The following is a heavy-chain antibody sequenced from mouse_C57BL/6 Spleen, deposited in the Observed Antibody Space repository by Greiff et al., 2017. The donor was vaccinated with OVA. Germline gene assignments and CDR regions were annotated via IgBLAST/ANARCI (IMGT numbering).Heavy chain of an antibody. J-gene: IGHJ1*03. CDR1: GYTFTSYW. Sequence: QVQLQQPGAELVRPGSSVKLSCKASGYTFTSYWMHWVKQRPGQGLEWIGYINPSSGYTKYNQKFKDKATLTADKSSSTAYMQLSSLTYEDSAVYYCARGEAGTGYFDVWGTGTTVTVSS. D-gene: IGHD4-1*01. CDR3: ARGEAGTGYFDV. CDR2: INPSSGYT. V-gene: IGHV1-7*01.